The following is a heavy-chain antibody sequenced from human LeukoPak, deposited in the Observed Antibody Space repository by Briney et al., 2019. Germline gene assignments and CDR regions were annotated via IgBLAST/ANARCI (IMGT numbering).Heavy chain of an antibody. J-gene: IGHJ2*01. CDR2: IHYSGST. CDR1: GGSVSSGTYY. CDR3: ARERTSGCIDL. Sequence: SERLSLTCTVSGGSVSSGTYYWSWIRQPPGKGLELIGYIHYSGSTDYNPSLDSRVTISVDTSKNQFSLKLSSVTAADTAVYYCARERTSGCIDLWARRTLVPVSS. D-gene: IGHD6-19*01. V-gene: IGHV4-61*01.